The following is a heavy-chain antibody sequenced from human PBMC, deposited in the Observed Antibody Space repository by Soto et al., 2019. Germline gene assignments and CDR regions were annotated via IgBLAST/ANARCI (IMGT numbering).Heavy chain of an antibody. V-gene: IGHV3-23*01. J-gene: IGHJ6*02. Sequence: GGSLRLSCAASGFTFSSYAMSWVRQAPGKGLEWVSAIGGSGGSTYYADSVKGRFTISRDNSKNTLYLQMNSLRAEDTAVYYSAKGWYSAMYGMDFWGQGTTVTVSS. CDR1: GFTFSSYA. CDR2: IGGSGGST. CDR3: AKGWYSAMYGMDF. D-gene: IGHD5-18*01.